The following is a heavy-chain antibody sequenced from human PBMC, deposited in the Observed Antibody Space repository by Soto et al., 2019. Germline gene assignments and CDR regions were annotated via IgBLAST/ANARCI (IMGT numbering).Heavy chain of an antibody. J-gene: IGHJ4*02. Sequence: GASVKVSCKASGYTFTSYGISWVRQAPGQGLEWVGWISAYNGNTNYAQKLQGRVTMTTDTSTSTAYMELRSLRSDDTAVYYCVREGIRTMVRGVIRFFDYWGQGTLVTVSS. CDR3: VREGIRTMVRGVIRFFDY. D-gene: IGHD3-10*01. V-gene: IGHV1-18*01. CDR2: ISAYNGNT. CDR1: GYTFTSYG.